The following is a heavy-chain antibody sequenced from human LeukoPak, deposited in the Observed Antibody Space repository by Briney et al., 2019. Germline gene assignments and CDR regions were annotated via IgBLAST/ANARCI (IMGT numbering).Heavy chain of an antibody. CDR2: IYTGGYT. J-gene: IGHJ4*02. D-gene: IGHD5-18*01. CDR3: ARVGEHSYAYYFDY. Sequence: GGSLRLSCAASGFTVSSNYMSWVRQAPGKGLEWVSVIYTGGYTSYADSVKGRFTISRDNSKNTLYLQIDSLRAEDTAVYYCARVGEHSYAYYFDYWGQGTLVTVSS. V-gene: IGHV3-66*01. CDR1: GFTVSSNY.